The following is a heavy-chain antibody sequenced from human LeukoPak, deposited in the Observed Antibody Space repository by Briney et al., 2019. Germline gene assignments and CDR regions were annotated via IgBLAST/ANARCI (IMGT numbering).Heavy chain of an antibody. Sequence: PGGSLRLSCTASGFTFSSYAMSWVRQAPGKGLEWVSAISDNGGSTYYADPLKGRFTISRDNSKNTLYLRMNSLRAEDTAVYYCAKCSGGSCYNPFDYWGQGTLVTVSS. CDR1: GFTFSSYA. D-gene: IGHD2-15*01. J-gene: IGHJ4*02. CDR3: AKCSGGSCYNPFDY. V-gene: IGHV3-23*01. CDR2: ISDNGGST.